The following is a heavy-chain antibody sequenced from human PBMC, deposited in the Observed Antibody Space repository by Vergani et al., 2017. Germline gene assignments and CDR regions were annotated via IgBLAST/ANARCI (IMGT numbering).Heavy chain of an antibody. V-gene: IGHV4-4*03. D-gene: IGHD5-18*01. J-gene: IGHJ3*02. CDR1: GGSISSSYW. CDR3: ARYPDTAMVPFAFDI. CDR2: IYHSGST. Sequence: QVQLQESGPGLVKPPGTLSLPCAVSGGSISSSYWWSWVRQPPGKGLEWIGEIYHSGSTNYNPSLKSRVTISVDKSKNQFSLKLSSVTAADTAVYYCARYPDTAMVPFAFDIWGQGTMVTVSS.